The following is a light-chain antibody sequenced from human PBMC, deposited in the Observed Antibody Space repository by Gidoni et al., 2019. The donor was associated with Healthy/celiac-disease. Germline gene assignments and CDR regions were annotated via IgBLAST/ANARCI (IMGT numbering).Light chain of an antibody. CDR1: QGISSY. CDR3: QQLNSYPIFT. Sequence: DIQLTQSPAFLSASVGDRVTIPCRASQGISSYLAWYQQKPGKAPKLLIYAASTLQSGVPSRISGSGSGTDFTLTISSLQPEDFATYYCQQLNSYPIFTFGPGTKVDIK. V-gene: IGKV1-9*01. CDR2: AAS. J-gene: IGKJ3*01.